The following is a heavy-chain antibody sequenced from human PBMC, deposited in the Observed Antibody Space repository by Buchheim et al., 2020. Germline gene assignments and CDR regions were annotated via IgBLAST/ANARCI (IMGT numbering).Heavy chain of an antibody. CDR1: GYTFTGYY. CDR3: ARDQGNYDFWSGYLQHYYYGMDV. Sequence: QVQLVQSGAEVKKPGASVEVSCKASGYTFTGYYMHWVRQAPGQGLEWMGWINPNSGGTNYAQKFQGWVTMTRDTSISTAYMELSRLRSDDTAVYYCARDQGNYDFWSGYLQHYYYGMDVWGQGTT. V-gene: IGHV1-2*04. D-gene: IGHD3-3*01. J-gene: IGHJ6*02. CDR2: INPNSGGT.